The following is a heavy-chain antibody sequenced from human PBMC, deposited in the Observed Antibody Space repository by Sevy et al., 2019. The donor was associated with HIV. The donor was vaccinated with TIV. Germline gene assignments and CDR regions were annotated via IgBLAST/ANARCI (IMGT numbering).Heavy chain of an antibody. Sequence: GGSLRLSCAASGFTFSHYAMHWIRQAPGKGLEWVAAISFDGASRNYADSVRGRFTISRDDSKNTVYLHMRGLRSEDTAVYFCAKDHAVTTQWVVFDSRGQGTLVTVSS. CDR2: ISFDGASR. CDR1: GFTFSHYA. D-gene: IGHD4-17*01. J-gene: IGHJ4*02. V-gene: IGHV3-30*18. CDR3: AKDHAVTTQWVVFDS.